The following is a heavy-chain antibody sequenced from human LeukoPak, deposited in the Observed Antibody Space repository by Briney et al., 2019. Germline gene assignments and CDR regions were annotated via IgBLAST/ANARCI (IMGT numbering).Heavy chain of an antibody. J-gene: IGHJ4*02. CDR2: IYYSGST. CDR1: GGSISSYY. CDR3: ARGRSGLDY. Sequence: PSETLSLTCTVSGGSISSYYLSWIRQPPGKGLEWIGYIYYSGSTNYNPSLKSRVTISVDTSKNQFSLKLSSVTAADTAVYYCARGRSGLDYWGQGTLVTVSS. V-gene: IGHV4-59*01. D-gene: IGHD2-15*01.